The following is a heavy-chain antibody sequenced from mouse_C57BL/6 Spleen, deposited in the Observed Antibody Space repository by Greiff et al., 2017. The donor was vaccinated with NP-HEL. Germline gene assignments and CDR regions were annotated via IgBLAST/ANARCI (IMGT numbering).Heavy chain of an antibody. CDR3: ARRGGTIWVFDY. CDR1: GYTFTDYY. J-gene: IGHJ2*01. D-gene: IGHD4-1*01. CDR2: IFPGSGST. Sequence: QVQLQQSGPELVKPGASVKISCKASGYTFTDYYINWVKQRPGQGLEWIGWIFPGSGSTYYNEKFKGKATLTVDKSSSTAYMLLSSLTSEDSAVYFYARRGGTIWVFDYWGQGTTLTVSS. V-gene: IGHV1-75*01.